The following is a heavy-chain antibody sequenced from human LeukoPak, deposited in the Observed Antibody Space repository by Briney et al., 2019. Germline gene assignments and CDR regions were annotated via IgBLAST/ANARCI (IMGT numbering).Heavy chain of an antibody. CDR1: GFTFSSYG. D-gene: IGHD2-2*01. CDR2: ISYDGSNK. CDR3: AKDHMRETRTIAFPDY. V-gene: IGHV3-30*18. Sequence: GGSLRLSCAASGFTFSSYGMHWVRQAPGKGLEWVAVISYDGSNKYYADSVKGRFTISRDNSKNTLYLQMNSLRAEDTAVYYCAKDHMRETRTIAFPDYWGQGTLVTVSS. J-gene: IGHJ4*02.